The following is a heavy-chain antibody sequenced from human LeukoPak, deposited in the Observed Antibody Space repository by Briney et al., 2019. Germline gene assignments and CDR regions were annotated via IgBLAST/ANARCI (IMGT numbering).Heavy chain of an antibody. Sequence: GGSLRLSCAASGFTFSTYWMSWVRQPPEKGLEFVVIIMQDGSVKNYMDSLKGRSTVSRDNARKSLYLEINSLRADDTAVYYCARDPESSAFDLWGQGALVTVSS. CDR2: IMQDGSVK. V-gene: IGHV3-7*01. CDR3: ARDPESSAFDL. D-gene: IGHD5/OR15-5a*01. J-gene: IGHJ4*02. CDR1: GFTFSTYW.